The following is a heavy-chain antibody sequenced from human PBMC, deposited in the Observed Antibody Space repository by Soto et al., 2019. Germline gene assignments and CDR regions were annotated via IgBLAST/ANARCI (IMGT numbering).Heavy chain of an antibody. CDR1: GYTFTSYG. V-gene: IGHV1-18*01. J-gene: IGHJ4*02. Sequence: QVQLVQSGAEVKKPGASVKVSCKASGYTFTSYGISWVRQAPGQGLEWMGWISAYNGNTNYAQKLQGRVTMTTDTSKSTAYMELRSLRSDDTAVYYCARVTASESAYYYGSGSDYWGQGTLVTVSS. D-gene: IGHD3-10*01. CDR2: ISAYNGNT. CDR3: ARVTASESAYYYGSGSDY.